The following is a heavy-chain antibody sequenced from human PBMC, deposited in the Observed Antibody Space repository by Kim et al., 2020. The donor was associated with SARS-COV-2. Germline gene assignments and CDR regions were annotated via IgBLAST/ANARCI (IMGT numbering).Heavy chain of an antibody. CDR3: ARGNYYDSSGYYYVDYYYGMDV. Sequence: SVKVSCKASGGTFSSYAISWVRQAPGQGLEWMGGIIPIFGTANYAQKFQGRVTITADESTSTAYMELSSLRSEDTAVYYCARGNYYDSSGYYYVDYYYGMDVWGQGTPVTVSS. CDR2: IIPIFGTA. V-gene: IGHV1-69*13. D-gene: IGHD3-22*01. J-gene: IGHJ6*02. CDR1: GGTFSSYA.